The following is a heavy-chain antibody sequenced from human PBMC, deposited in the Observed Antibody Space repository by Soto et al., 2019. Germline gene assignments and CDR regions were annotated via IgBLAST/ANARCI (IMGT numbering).Heavy chain of an antibody. V-gene: IGHV1-69*01. Sequence: KVSCKGTGGTFSRYANSWVRESAGQGLEWMGGIIPIFGTANYAQKFQGRVTITADESTSTAYMELSSLRSEDTAVYYCARESIAVAGGADYFDYWGQGTLVTVPQ. D-gene: IGHD6-19*01. CDR2: IIPIFGTA. J-gene: IGHJ4*02. CDR1: GGTFSRYA. CDR3: ARESIAVAGGADYFDY.